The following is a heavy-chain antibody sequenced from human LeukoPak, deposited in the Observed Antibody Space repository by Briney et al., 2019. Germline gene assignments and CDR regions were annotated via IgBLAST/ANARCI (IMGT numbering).Heavy chain of an antibody. Sequence: PSETLSLTCAVYGGSFSGYYWSWIRQPPGKGLEWFGEINHSGSTNYNPSLKSRVTISVDTSKNQFSLKLSSVTAADTAVYYCARGLRLRAFYYYYGMDVWGQGTTVTVSS. V-gene: IGHV4-34*01. CDR3: ARGLRLRAFYYYYGMDV. CDR2: INHSGST. CDR1: GGSFSGYY. D-gene: IGHD5-12*01. J-gene: IGHJ6*02.